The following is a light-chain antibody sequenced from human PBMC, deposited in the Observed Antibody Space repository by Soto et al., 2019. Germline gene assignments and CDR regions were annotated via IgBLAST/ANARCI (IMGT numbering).Light chain of an antibody. V-gene: IGKV1-39*01. CDR1: ASISTF. CDR3: QQSYITPWT. Sequence: DIQMTQSPSSLSASVGDRVTITCRASASISTFLNWYQQTPGKAPKLLIYGASSLQTGVPSRFSGSGSGTDFTLTISSLQPEDFATYYCQQSYITPWTFGQGTKVDIK. CDR2: GAS. J-gene: IGKJ1*01.